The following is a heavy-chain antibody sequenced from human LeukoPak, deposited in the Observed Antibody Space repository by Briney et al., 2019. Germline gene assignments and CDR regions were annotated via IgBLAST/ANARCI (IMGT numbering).Heavy chain of an antibody. V-gene: IGHV3-11*06. D-gene: IGHD2-2*01. CDR1: GFTFSDYY. CDR2: ISSSSSYT. CDR3: ARDTYQPPL. J-gene: IGHJ4*02. Sequence: GGSLRLSCAASGFTFSDYYMSWIRQAPGKGLEWVSYISSSSSYTNYADSVKGRFTISRDNAKNSLYLQMNSLRAEDTAVYCCARDTYQPPLWGQGTLVTVSS.